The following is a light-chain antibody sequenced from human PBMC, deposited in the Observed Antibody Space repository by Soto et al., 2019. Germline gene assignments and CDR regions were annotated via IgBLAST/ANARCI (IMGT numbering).Light chain of an antibody. J-gene: IGKJ4*02. CDR2: DAS. CDR3: QQRTDWRLT. CDR1: QNVYFY. V-gene: IGKV3-11*01. Sequence: EIVLTKSPATLSLSPGERATVSCRASQNVYFYLAWYQQKPGQAPRLLIYDASNRATGIPTRFSGSGSGTDVTLAISSLEPEYFAVYDWQQRTDWRLTCRGGPKVEVK.